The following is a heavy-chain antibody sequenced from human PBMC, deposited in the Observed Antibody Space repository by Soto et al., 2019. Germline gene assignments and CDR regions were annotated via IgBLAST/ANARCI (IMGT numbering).Heavy chain of an antibody. D-gene: IGHD3-9*01. CDR3: AKRRFYPRYFDPENYFDY. CDR1: GFTFSSYA. Sequence: PGGSLRLSCAASGFTFSSYAMSWVRQAPGKGLEWVSAISGSGGSTYYADSVKGRFTISRDNSKNTLYLQMNSLRAEDTAVYYCAKRRFYPRYFDPENYFDYWGQGTLVTVSS. V-gene: IGHV3-23*01. CDR2: ISGSGGST. J-gene: IGHJ4*02.